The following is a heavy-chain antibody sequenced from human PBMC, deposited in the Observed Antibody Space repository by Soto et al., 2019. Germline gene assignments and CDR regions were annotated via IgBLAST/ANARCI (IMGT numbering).Heavy chain of an antibody. V-gene: IGHV1-46*01. CDR1: GYTFTSYY. CDR2: INPSGGST. Sequence: GASVKVSCKASGYTFTSYYMHWVRQAPGQGLEWMGIINPSGGSTSYAQKFQGRVTMTRDTSTSTVYMELSSLRSEDTAVYYCATGTVVVAATAYYYGMDVWGQGTTVTVSS. D-gene: IGHD2-15*01. J-gene: IGHJ6*02. CDR3: ATGTVVVAATAYYYGMDV.